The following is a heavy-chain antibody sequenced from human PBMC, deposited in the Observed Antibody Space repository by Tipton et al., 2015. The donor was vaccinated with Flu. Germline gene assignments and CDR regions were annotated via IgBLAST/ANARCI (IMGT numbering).Heavy chain of an antibody. CDR3: VRHETYADILAGPFDH. D-gene: IGHD3-9*01. V-gene: IGHV1-69*18. CDR2: IIPVSATT. J-gene: IGHJ4*02. CDR1: GGTFSSYS. Sequence: QVQLVQSGPEVKKPGSSVKVSCKASGGTFSSYSISWVRQAPGQGLEWMGRIIPVSATTNYAQRFQGRVTIMADESRSTTYMELSSLRSQDTAVYYCVRHETYADILAGPFDHWGQGTLVTVSS.